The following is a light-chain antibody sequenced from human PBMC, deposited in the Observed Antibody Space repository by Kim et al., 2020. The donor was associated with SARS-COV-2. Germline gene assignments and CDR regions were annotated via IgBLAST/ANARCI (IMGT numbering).Light chain of an antibody. V-gene: IGKV1-27*01. Sequence: ASVGDRVTISCRASQGMSNYLAWFQLEPGKAPKLLVYAASALQPGVPSRFSGSGSGTDFTLTVTSLQPEDVATYYCQKCDSAPWTFGQGTKVDIK. CDR1: QGMSNY. CDR2: AAS. J-gene: IGKJ1*01. CDR3: QKCDSAPWT.